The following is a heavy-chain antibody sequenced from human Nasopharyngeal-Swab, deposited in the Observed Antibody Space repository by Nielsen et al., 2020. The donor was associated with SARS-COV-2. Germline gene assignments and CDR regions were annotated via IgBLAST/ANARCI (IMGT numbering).Heavy chain of an antibody. D-gene: IGHD3-3*01. V-gene: IGHV7-4-1*02. CDR3: ARAITIFGAPGAFDI. J-gene: IGHJ3*02. Sequence: WVRQAPGQGLEWMGWINTNTGNPTYVQGFTGRFVFSLDTSVSTAYLQISSLKAEDTAVYYCARAITIFGAPGAFDIWGQGTMVTVSS. CDR2: INTNTGNP.